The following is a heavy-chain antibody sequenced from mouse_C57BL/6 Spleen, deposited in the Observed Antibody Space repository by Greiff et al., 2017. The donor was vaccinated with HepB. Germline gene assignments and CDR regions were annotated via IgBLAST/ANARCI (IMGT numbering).Heavy chain of an antibody. D-gene: IGHD1-1*01. Sequence: EVKLLESGGGLVKPGGSLKLSCAASGFTFSSYAMSWVRQTPEKRLEWVATISDGGSYTYYPDNVKGRFTISRDNAKNNLYLQMSHLKSEDTAMYYCAREITTGVALDYWGQGTTLTVSP. CDR1: GFTFSSYA. CDR2: ISDGGSYT. V-gene: IGHV5-4*01. J-gene: IGHJ2*01. CDR3: AREITTGVALDY.